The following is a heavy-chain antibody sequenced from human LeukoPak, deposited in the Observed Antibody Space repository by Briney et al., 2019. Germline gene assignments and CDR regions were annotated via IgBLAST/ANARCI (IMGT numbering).Heavy chain of an antibody. V-gene: IGHV3-43*01. Sequence: GGSLRLSCAASGFTFDDYTMHWVRQAPGKGLEWVSLISWDGGSTYYADSVKGRFTISRDNSKNSLYLQMNSVRTEDTALYYCAKVLSPGYSDDYWGQGTLVTVSS. CDR2: ISWDGGST. J-gene: IGHJ4*02. D-gene: IGHD6-13*01. CDR1: GFTFDDYT. CDR3: AKVLSPGYSDDY.